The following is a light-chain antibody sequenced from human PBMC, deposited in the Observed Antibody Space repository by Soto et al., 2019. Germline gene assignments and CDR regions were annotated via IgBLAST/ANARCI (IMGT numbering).Light chain of an antibody. Sequence: EIVLTQSPGTLSLSPGERATLSCRASQSVSSSFLAWYQQKPGQAPRLLIYGASSRATGIPDRFSGSGSGTDFTLTISRREPEDFAGFYCQQYDSSPWTFGQGTKVEIK. CDR2: GAS. V-gene: IGKV3-20*01. J-gene: IGKJ1*01. CDR3: QQYDSSPWT. CDR1: QSVSSSF.